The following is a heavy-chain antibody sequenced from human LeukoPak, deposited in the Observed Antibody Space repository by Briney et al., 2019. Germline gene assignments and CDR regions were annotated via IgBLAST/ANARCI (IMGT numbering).Heavy chain of an antibody. CDR3: ASRGWNGFFDY. Sequence: GGSLRLSCAASGFTFSSYAMSWVRQAPGKGLEWVSAISGSGGSTYYADSVKGRFTISRDNSKNTLYLQMNSPRAEDTAVYYCASRGWNGFFDYWGQGTLVTVSS. CDR2: ISGSGGST. D-gene: IGHD1-1*01. CDR1: GFTFSSYA. J-gene: IGHJ4*02. V-gene: IGHV3-23*01.